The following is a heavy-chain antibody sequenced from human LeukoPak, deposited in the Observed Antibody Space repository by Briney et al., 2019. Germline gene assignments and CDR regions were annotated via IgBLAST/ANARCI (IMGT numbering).Heavy chain of an antibody. J-gene: IGHJ4*02. D-gene: IGHD1-26*01. Sequence: PGGSLILSCSASGFPFSSHSMNRVRQAPGKGLEWCSSISSSSSYIYYADSEKRQYTVSRDNAKNSLYLQMNSLRAEDTAVYYCARGWPTFDYWGQGTLVTVSS. V-gene: IGHV3-21*01. CDR2: ISSSSSYI. CDR3: ARGWPTFDY. CDR1: GFPFSSHS.